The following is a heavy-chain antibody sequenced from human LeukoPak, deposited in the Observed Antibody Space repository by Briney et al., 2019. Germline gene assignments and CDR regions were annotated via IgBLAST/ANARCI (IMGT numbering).Heavy chain of an antibody. CDR1: GGSISSYF. D-gene: IGHD3-10*01. V-gene: IGHV4-59*08. CDR2: IYHSGNT. Sequence: SETLSLTCSVSGGSISSYFWSWIRQAPGKGLEWIGHIYHSGNTNYNPSLKSRVTMSIDTSNGQLSLKLSSVTAADTAVYYCARPHPLYGAGSFAFWGQGNLVIVSS. CDR3: ARPHPLYGAGSFAF. J-gene: IGHJ4*02.